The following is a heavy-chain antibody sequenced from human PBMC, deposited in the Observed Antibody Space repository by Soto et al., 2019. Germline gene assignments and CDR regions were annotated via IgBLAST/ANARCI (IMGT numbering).Heavy chain of an antibody. CDR2: ISGSGGST. Sequence: EVQLLESGGGLVQPGGSLRLSCAASGFTFSSYAMSWVRQAPGKGLEWVSAISGSGGSTYYADSVKGRFTISRDNSKNTLYLQMHSLRAEDTAVYYCARMLTLLIVGGLVYFDYWGQGTLVTVSS. J-gene: IGHJ4*02. V-gene: IGHV3-23*01. CDR1: GFTFSSYA. CDR3: ARMLTLLIVGGLVYFDY. D-gene: IGHD3-16*01.